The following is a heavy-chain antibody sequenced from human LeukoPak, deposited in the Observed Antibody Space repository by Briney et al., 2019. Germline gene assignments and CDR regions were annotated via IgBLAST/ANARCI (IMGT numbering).Heavy chain of an antibody. V-gene: IGHV4-30-4*08. CDR2: IYYSGST. Sequence: PSETLSLTCTVSGGSISSGDYYWSWIRQPPGKGLEWIGYIYYSGSTYNNPSLKSRVTISVDTSKNQFSLKLSSVTAADTAVYYCARVGDGYYYDSSGYYYVAFDPWGQGTLVTVSS. CDR3: ARVGDGYYYDSSGYYYVAFDP. J-gene: IGHJ5*02. CDR1: GGSISSGDYY. D-gene: IGHD3-22*01.